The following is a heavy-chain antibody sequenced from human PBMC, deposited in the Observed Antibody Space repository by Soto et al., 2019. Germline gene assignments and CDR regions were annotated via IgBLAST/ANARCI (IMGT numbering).Heavy chain of an antibody. D-gene: IGHD4-17*01. Sequence: QVPLVQSGAEVKNPGASVKVSCKASGYTFTNYGISWVRQAPGQGLEWMGWIAVNSGNTYSAQKVQGRLTMTTDTSTSTAYMELRSLESDDTAVYYCARATTATTYGGYWGQGTLVTVSS. CDR1: GYTFTNYG. V-gene: IGHV1-18*01. CDR3: ARATTATTYGGY. CDR2: IAVNSGNT. J-gene: IGHJ4*02.